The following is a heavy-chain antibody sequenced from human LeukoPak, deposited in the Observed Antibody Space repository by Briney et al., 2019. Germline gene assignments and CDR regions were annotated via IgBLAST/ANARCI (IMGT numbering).Heavy chain of an antibody. J-gene: IGHJ3*02. D-gene: IGHD3-22*01. Sequence: SVKVSCKASGGTFSSYAISWVRQAPGQGLEWMGGIIPIFGTANYAQKFQGRVTITADESTSTAYMELSSLRSEDTAVYYCARLIYDSSGYYSPFAFDIWGQGTMVTVSS. CDR1: GGTFSSYA. CDR3: ARLIYDSSGYYSPFAFDI. V-gene: IGHV1-69*13. CDR2: IIPIFGTA.